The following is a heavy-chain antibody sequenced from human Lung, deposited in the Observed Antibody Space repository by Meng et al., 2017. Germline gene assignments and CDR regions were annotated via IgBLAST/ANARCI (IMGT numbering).Heavy chain of an antibody. CDR2: INHSGST. Sequence: QLQSSAAGSFNPSQPPYLTCVVAGASVSDYYWSWIRQPPGKGLEWIGEINHSGSTNYNPSSVILATISVDTSQNNLSLKLSSVTAADSAVYYCARGPTTMAHDFDYWGQGTLVTVSS. CDR1: GASVSDYY. V-gene: IGHV4-34*01. CDR3: ARGPTTMAHDFDY. D-gene: IGHD4-11*01. J-gene: IGHJ4*02.